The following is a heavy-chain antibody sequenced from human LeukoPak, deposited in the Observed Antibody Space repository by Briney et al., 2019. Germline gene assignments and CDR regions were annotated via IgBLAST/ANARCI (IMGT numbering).Heavy chain of an antibody. V-gene: IGHV3-72*01. J-gene: IGHJ4*02. CDR2: SRDKGNRYTT. D-gene: IGHD6-6*01. CDR3: TRLGIAPRDFDY. CDR1: GFTFSDHY. Sequence: GGSLRLSCAASGFTFSDHYIDWVRQAPGKGLEWVGRSRDKGNRYTTAYAASVRGRFTISRDDSKSSLYLQMNSLKIEDTAVYYCTRLGIAPRDFDYWGQGTLVTVSS.